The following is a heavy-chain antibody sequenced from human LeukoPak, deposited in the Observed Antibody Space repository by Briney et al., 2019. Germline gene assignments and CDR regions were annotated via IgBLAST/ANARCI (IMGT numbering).Heavy chain of an antibody. D-gene: IGHD6-13*01. CDR3: AREAGIAAAGTRVYYYYMDV. CDR2: ISSSIRTT. J-gene: IGHJ6*03. V-gene: IGHV3-48*04. CDR1: GFTFSSYS. Sequence: GGSLRLSCAASGFTFSSYSMNWVRQAPGKGLEWISYISSSIRTTYYADSVKGRFTISRDNAKNSLYLQMNSLRAEDTAVYYCAREAGIAAAGTRVYYYYMDVWGKGTTVTISS.